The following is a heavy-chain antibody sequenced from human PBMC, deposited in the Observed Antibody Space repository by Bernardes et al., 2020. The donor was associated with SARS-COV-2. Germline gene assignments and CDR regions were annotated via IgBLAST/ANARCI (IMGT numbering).Heavy chain of an antibody. Sequence: SETLTLTCAVYGGSFSDSYWSWIRQPPGPGLAWIGELNHSGRPKYNPSLKSRVTISVDTSKNQFSLNLNSVTAADTAVYYCARGGAPPMILSYWGQGTLVTVSS. CDR3: ARGGAPPMILSY. CDR1: GGSFSDSY. D-gene: IGHD3-22*01. CDR2: LNHSGRP. V-gene: IGHV4-34*01. J-gene: IGHJ4*02.